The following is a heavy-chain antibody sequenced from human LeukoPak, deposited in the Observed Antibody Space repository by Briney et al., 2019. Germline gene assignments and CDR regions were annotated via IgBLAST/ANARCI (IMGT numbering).Heavy chain of an antibody. V-gene: IGHV1-69*04. CDR3: ARGGRVDSSADY. Sequence: SVKVSCKASGGTFSSYAISWVRQAPGQGLEWMGRIIPILGIANYAQKFQGRVTITADKSTSTAYMELSSLRSEDTAVYYRARGGRVDSSADYWGQGTLVTVSS. CDR1: GGTFSSYA. CDR2: IIPILGIA. J-gene: IGHJ4*02. D-gene: IGHD6-6*01.